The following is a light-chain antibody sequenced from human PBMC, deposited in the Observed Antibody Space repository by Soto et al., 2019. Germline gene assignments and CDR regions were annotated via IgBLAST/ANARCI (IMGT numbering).Light chain of an antibody. Sequence: IQMTQSPSSLSASVGDRVTITCLASQSISSYLNWYQQKPGKAPKLLIYAASSLQSGVPSRFSGSGSGTDFTLTISSLQPEDFATYYCLQDYNYPRTFGQGTKVDIK. CDR1: QSISSY. J-gene: IGKJ1*01. CDR3: LQDYNYPRT. V-gene: IGKV1-6*01. CDR2: AAS.